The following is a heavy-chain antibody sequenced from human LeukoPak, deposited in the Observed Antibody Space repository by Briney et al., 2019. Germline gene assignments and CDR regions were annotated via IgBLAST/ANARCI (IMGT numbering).Heavy chain of an antibody. CDR2: IWYDGSNK. D-gene: IGHD2/OR15-2a*01. CDR1: GFTFSSYG. J-gene: IGHJ4*02. CDR3: AREGPRGNSQFDY. Sequence: PGGSLRLSCVASGFTFSSYGMHWVRQAPGKGLEWVALIWYDGSNKYYADSVKGRFTISRDNSKNTLYLQMNSLRAEDTAVYYCAREGPRGNSQFDYWGQGTLVTVSS. V-gene: IGHV3-33*08.